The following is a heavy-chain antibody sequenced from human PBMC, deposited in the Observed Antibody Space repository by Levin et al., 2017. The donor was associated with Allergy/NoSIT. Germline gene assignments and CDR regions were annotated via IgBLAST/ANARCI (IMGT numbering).Heavy chain of an antibody. CDR1: GYTFTGYY. J-gene: IGHJ5*02. Sequence: ASVKVSCKASGYTFTGYYMHWVRQAPGQGLEWMGWINPNSGGTNYAQKFQGRVTMTRDTSISTAYMELSRLRSDDTAVYYCARSYYYDSSGYYLSALDPWGQGTLVTVSS. CDR2: INPNSGGT. CDR3: ARSYYYDSSGYYLSALDP. V-gene: IGHV1-2*02. D-gene: IGHD3-22*01.